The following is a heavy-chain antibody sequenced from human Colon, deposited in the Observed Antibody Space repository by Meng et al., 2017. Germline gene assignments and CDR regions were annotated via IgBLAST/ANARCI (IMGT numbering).Heavy chain of an antibody. D-gene: IGHD3-10*01. J-gene: IGHJ3*01. Sequence: GESLKISCAASEFTVSGTYMTWVRQAPGKGLDWVSSIYRDGTTYYADSVKGRFAISRDTSKNTLSLQMSSLRHEDTALYYCVTGGHYFGTWGQGTMVTVSS. CDR3: VTGGHYFGT. CDR1: EFTVSGTY. CDR2: IYRDGTT. V-gene: IGHV3-66*02.